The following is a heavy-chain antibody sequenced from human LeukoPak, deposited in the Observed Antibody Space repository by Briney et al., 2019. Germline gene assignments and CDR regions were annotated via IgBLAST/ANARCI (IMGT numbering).Heavy chain of an antibody. V-gene: IGHV3-9*01. CDR2: ISWNSGAM. Sequence: SGGSLRLSCAASGFTFDDYAMHWVRQAPGKGLEWVSGISWNSGAMVYADSVKGRFTISRDNAKNSLYLQMNSLRTEDTALYYCAKGHSAWYEGYMDVWGKGTMVTISS. J-gene: IGHJ6*03. CDR1: GFTFDDYA. D-gene: IGHD6-19*01. CDR3: AKGHSAWYEGYMDV.